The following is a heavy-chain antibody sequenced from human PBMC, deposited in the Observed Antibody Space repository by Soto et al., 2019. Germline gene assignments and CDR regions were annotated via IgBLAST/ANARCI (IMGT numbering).Heavy chain of an antibody. D-gene: IGHD2-21*01. J-gene: IGHJ4*02. CDR2: IRNKTNSHAT. Sequence: EVQLVESGGGLVQPGGSLTLSCAASGFTFSGSAMLWVRQASGKGLEWVGRIRNKTNSHATEYPASVKGRFTISRDDSKNTAYLQMNSLKAGDTAVYYCATHTRDGYNDEYYFDYWGRGTLVTVSS. CDR1: GFTFSGSA. CDR3: ATHTRDGYNDEYYFDY. V-gene: IGHV3-73*02.